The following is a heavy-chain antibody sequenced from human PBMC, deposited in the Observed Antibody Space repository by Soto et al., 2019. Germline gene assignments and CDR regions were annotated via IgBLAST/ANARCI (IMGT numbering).Heavy chain of an antibody. D-gene: IGHD3-22*01. V-gene: IGHV1-18*01. J-gene: IGHJ6*02. CDR2: ISAYDDNT. Sequence: QAQLVQSGPEVKKPGASVKVSCKASGYRFTRYGISWVRQAPGQGLEWLGWISAYDDNTKYAQTLQGRVSMSTDTSTNTAYMELRSLRSDDTAMYYCARGGYYDSSGSRNYHYYGMNVWGQGTTVTVSS. CDR3: ARGGYYDSSGSRNYHYYGMNV. CDR1: GYRFTRYG.